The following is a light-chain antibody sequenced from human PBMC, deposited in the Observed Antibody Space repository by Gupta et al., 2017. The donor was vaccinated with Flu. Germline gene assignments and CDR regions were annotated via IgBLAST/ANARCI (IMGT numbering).Light chain of an antibody. CDR1: QGVASN. Sequence: PVILSLFPGERATLSGRASQGVASNLAWYQQKPGQAPRLLIYGASTRATDIPDRFSGSGSGTEFTLTISSLQSEDFAIYFCQQYKYWLSTFGQGTKVEVK. CDR2: GAS. J-gene: IGKJ1*01. CDR3: QQYKYWLST. V-gene: IGKV3-15*01.